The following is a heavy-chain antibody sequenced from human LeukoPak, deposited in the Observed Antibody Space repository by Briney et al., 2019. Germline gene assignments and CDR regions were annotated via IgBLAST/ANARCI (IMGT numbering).Heavy chain of an antibody. CDR2: ISYDGSNK. D-gene: IGHD3-22*01. Sequence: GGSLRLSCAASGFTFSSYAMHWVRQAPGKGLEWVAVISYDGSNKYYADSVKGRFTISRDNSKNTLYLQMNSLRAEDTAVYYCARDRGDSSGYYYGLFDYWGQGTLVTVSS. V-gene: IGHV3-30-3*01. J-gene: IGHJ4*02. CDR3: ARDRGDSSGYYYGLFDY. CDR1: GFTFSSYA.